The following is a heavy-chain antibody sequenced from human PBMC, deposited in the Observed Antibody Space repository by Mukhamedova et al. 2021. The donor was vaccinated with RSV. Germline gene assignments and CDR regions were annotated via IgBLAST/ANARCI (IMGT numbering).Heavy chain of an antibody. J-gene: IGHJ4*02. V-gene: IGHV1-46*01. CDR2: INPSGGST. Sequence: GLEWMGIINPSGGSTSYAQKFQGRVTMTRDTSTSTVYMELSSLRSEDTAVYYCARAHSALWYWGQGTLVTVSS. D-gene: IGHD5-18*01. CDR3: ARAHSALWY.